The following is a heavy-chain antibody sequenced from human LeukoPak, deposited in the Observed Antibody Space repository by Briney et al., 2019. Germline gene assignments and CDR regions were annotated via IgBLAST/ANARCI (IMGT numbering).Heavy chain of an antibody. CDR3: ARASGSYRY. Sequence: PSETLSLTCAVSGGSISSSNWWSWVRQPPGKGLEWIGEINHSGSTNYNPSLKSRVTISVDTSKNQFSLKLSSVTAADTAVYYCARASGSYRYWGQGTLVTVSS. CDR2: INHSGST. D-gene: IGHD1-26*01. V-gene: IGHV4-4*02. CDR1: GGSISSSNW. J-gene: IGHJ4*02.